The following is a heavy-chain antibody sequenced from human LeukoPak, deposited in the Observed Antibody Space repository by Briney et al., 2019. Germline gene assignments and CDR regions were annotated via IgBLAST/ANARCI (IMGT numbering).Heavy chain of an antibody. CDR1: GYTFTNAA. D-gene: IGHD4-17*01. V-gene: IGHV1-3*04. CDR3: ARGLSTATTFYFDF. CDR2: INTAKGDI. Sequence: GASVKVSCKASGYTFTNAAIHWVRQAPGQRLEWMGWINTAKGDINYSEMFRGRATIARDTSASTAYMELSSLRSEDTAVYYCARGLSTATTFYFDFWGQGTRVIVSS. J-gene: IGHJ4*02.